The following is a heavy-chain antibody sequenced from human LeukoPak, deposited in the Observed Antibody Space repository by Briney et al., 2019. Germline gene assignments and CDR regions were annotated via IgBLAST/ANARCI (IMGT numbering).Heavy chain of an antibody. D-gene: IGHD3-9*01. CDR3: ARGGYDNFLTAYYNYFDN. J-gene: IGHJ4*02. V-gene: IGHV4-59*01. CDR1: GGSIGSYY. Sequence: TSETLSLTCSVSGGSIGSYYWSWIRQPPGKGLEWIGYVHFSGTTNYNPSLKSRVTISVDTSKNQFSLKLSSVTAADTAVYFCARGGYDNFLTAYYNYFDNWGQGTLVTVSS. CDR2: VHFSGTT.